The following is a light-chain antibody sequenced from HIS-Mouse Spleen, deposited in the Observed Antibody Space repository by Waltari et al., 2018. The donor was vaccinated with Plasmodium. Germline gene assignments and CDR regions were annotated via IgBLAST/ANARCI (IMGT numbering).Light chain of an antibody. V-gene: IGLV3-21*03. CDR2: EDS. J-gene: IGLJ2*01. Sequence: SYVLTQPPSVSVAPGKTARITCGGNPIGSESGHWHQQKPGQAPVLVVYEDSDRPSGIPERFSGSNSGNTATLTISRVEAGDEADYYCQVWDSSSDHVVFGGGTKLTVL. CDR3: QVWDSSSDHVV. CDR1: PIGSES.